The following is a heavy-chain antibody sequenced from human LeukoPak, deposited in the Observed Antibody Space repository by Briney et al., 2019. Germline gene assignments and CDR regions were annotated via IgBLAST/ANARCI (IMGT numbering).Heavy chain of an antibody. V-gene: IGHV3-11*01. CDR1: GFTFSDYY. Sequence: GGSLRLSCAASGFTFSDYYMSWIRQAPGKGLEWVSYISSSGSTIYYADSVKGRFTISRDYAKNSLYLQMNSLRAEDTAVYYCARDSIVRGNIGNDMDVWGKGTTVTVSS. J-gene: IGHJ6*03. CDR2: ISSSGSTI. CDR3: ARDSIVRGNIGNDMDV. D-gene: IGHD2-8*01.